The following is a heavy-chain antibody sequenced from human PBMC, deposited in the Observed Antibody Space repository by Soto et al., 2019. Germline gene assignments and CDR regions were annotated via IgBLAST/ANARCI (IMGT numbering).Heavy chain of an antibody. CDR1: GFTFSSYA. V-gene: IGHV3-30-3*01. CDR3: ARGDRIVVVTIFDY. J-gene: IGHJ4*02. Sequence: PGGSLRLSCAASGFTFSSYAMHWVRQAPGKGLEWVAVISYDGSNKYYADSVKGRFTISRDNSKNTLYLQMNSLRAEDTAVYYCARGDRIVVVTIFDYWGQGTLVTVSS. CDR2: ISYDGSNK. D-gene: IGHD3-22*01.